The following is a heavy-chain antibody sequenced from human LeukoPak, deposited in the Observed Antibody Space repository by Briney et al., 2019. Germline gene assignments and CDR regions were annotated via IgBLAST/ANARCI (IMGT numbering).Heavy chain of an antibody. CDR2: ISAYSGNT. D-gene: IGHD3-9*01. V-gene: IGHV1-18*01. CDR1: GYTFSSYG. J-gene: IGHJ3*02. Sequence: GASVKVSCKASGYTFSSYGISWVRQAPGQGLEWMGWISAYSGNTNYAQKLQGRVTMTRDMSTSTVYMEVSSLRSEDTAVYYCARVQSEAQYDILTGYYLGAFDIWGQGTMVTVSS. CDR3: ARVQSEAQYDILTGYYLGAFDI.